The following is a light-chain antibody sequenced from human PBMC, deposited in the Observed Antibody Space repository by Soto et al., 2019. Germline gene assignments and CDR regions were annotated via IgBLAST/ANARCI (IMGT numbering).Light chain of an antibody. CDR3: QQDGSSPQT. V-gene: IGKV3-20*01. J-gene: IGKJ1*01. CDR2: AAS. Sequence: EIVLTQSPGTLSLSPGERATLSCRASHSVTSSYLAWYQQKPGQAPRLLIYAASGRASGIPDRFSGSGSGTDFILTISRLEPEDFAVYYCQQDGSSPQTFGQGTRVDIK. CDR1: HSVTSSY.